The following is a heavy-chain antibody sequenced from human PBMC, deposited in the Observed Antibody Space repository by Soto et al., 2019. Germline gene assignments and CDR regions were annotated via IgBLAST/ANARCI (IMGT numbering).Heavy chain of an antibody. V-gene: IGHV3-7*01. CDR2: IKQDGSEK. D-gene: IGHD3-10*01. CDR3: ARDSYYYGSGDAFDI. J-gene: IGHJ3*02. Sequence: PGGSLRLSCAASGFTFSSYWMSWVRQAPGKGLEWVANIKQDGSEKYYVDSVKGRFTISRDNAKNSLYLQMNSLRAEDTAVYYCARDSYYYGSGDAFDIWGQGTMVTVS. CDR1: GFTFSSYW.